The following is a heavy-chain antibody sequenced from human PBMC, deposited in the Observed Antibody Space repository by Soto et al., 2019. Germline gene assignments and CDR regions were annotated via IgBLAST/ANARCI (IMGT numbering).Heavy chain of an antibody. J-gene: IGHJ4*02. V-gene: IGHV3-30*18. CDR3: AKDRHSYGLYYFDY. Sequence: PGWSLRLSCAASVFTFSSYGIPCVRQAPGKGLEWVAVISYDGSNKYYADSVKGRFTISRDNSKNTLYLQMNSLRAEYTAVYYCAKDRHSYGLYYFDYWGQGP. D-gene: IGHD5-18*01. CDR1: VFTFSSYG. CDR2: ISYDGSNK.